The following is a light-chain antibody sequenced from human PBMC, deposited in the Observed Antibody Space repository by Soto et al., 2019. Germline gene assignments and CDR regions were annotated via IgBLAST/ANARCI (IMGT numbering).Light chain of an antibody. CDR3: QQYNNRPRT. CDR1: QSVSSSN. Sequence: EIVLTQSPGTLSLSPGERATLSCRASQSVSSSNLAWYQQKPGQAPRLLIYGASTRATGIPARFSGSGSGTEFTLTISSLQSEDFAVYYCQQYNNRPRTFGQGTKVDIK. CDR2: GAS. V-gene: IGKV3-15*01. J-gene: IGKJ1*01.